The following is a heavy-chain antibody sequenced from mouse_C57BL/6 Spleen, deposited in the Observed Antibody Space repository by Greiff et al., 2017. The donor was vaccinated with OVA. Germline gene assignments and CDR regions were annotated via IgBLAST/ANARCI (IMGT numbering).Heavy chain of an antibody. CDR1: GFTFSSYT. Sequence: EVKLVESGGGLVKPGGSLKLSCAASGFTFSSYTMSWVRQTPEKRLEWVATISGGGGNTYYPDSVKGRFTISRDNAKNTLYLQMSSLRSEDTALYYCARRPRGSSSYYFDYWGQGTTLTVSS. CDR2: ISGGGGNT. D-gene: IGHD1-1*01. V-gene: IGHV5-9*01. CDR3: ARRPRGSSSYYFDY. J-gene: IGHJ2*01.